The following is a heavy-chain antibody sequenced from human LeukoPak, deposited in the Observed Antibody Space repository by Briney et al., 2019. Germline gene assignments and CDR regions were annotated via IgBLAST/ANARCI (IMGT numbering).Heavy chain of an antibody. CDR2: IFTSGST. V-gene: IGHV4-4*07. Sequence: SETLSLTCTVSGDSISSYYWSWIRQPAGKGLERIGCIFTSGSTNYNPSLKSRVTISVDKSKNQFSLKLSSVTAADTAVYYCARDSPAADDAFDIWGQGTMVTVSS. D-gene: IGHD6-13*01. CDR1: GDSISSYY. J-gene: IGHJ3*02. CDR3: ARDSPAADDAFDI.